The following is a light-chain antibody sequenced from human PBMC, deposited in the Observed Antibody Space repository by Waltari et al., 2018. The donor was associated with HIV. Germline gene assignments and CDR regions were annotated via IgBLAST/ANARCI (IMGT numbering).Light chain of an antibody. V-gene: IGLV1-40*01. CDR3: QSYDSSLSGWV. CDR2: GTS. Sequence: QSVLTQPPSVSGAPGQRVTISCTGSNSNIGAGYDIHWYQQLPGTAPKLLIYGTSNRPSGVPDLFSGSKSGTSASLAITGLHAEDEADYYCQSYDSSLSGWVFGGGTKLTVL. J-gene: IGLJ3*02. CDR1: NSNIGAGYD.